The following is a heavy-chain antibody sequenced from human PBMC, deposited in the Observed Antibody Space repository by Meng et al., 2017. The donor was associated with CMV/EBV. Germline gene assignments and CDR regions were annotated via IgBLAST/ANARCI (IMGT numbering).Heavy chain of an antibody. J-gene: IGHJ4*02. CDR2: IKSKTDGGTT. V-gene: IGHV3-15*01. Sequence: GGSLRPSCAASGFTFSNAWMSWVRQAPGKGLEWVGRIKSKTDGGTTDYAAPVKGRFTISRDDSKNTLYLQMNSLKTEDTAVYYCTTDSIVGATVFDYWGQGTLVTVSS. D-gene: IGHD1-26*01. CDR1: GFTFSNAW. CDR3: TTDSIVGATVFDY.